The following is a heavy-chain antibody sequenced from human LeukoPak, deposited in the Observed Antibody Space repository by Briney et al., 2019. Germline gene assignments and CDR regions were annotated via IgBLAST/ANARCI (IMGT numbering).Heavy chain of an antibody. CDR3: ARMNTAMGRSYFDY. CDR2: IDWDDDK. V-gene: IGHV2-70*04. CDR1: GFSLSTSGMR. Sequence: SGPALVKPTQTLTLTCTFSGFSLSTSGMRVSWIRQPPGKALEWLARIDWDDDKFYSTPLKTRLTISKDTSKNQVVLTMTNMDPVDTATYYCARMNTAMGRSYFDYWGQGTLVTVSS. D-gene: IGHD5-18*01. J-gene: IGHJ4*02.